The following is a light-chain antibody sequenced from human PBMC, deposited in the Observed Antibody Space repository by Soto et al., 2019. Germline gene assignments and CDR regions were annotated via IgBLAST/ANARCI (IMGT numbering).Light chain of an antibody. CDR2: GAS. CDR1: RSVSSY. Sequence: EIVLTQSPGILSFSPGERATLSCSASRSVSSYLAWYQQKPGQAPRLLIYGASKRATGFPARFSGSGSGTDFTLTISSLQSEDFAVYYCQQYNNWPWTFGQGTKVDI. V-gene: IGKV3-15*01. J-gene: IGKJ1*01. CDR3: QQYNNWPWT.